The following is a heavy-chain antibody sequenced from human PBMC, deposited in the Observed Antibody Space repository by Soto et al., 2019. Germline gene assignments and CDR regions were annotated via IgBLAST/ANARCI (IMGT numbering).Heavy chain of an antibody. V-gene: IGHV1-69*01. J-gene: IGHJ4*02. CDR1: GGTFSTLA. CDR3: ARAPYEDYAVPEPNYFDS. CDR2: IIPIFGRP. Sequence: QVQLVQSGTEVKKPGSSVKVSCKASGGTFSTLAVSWVRQAPGQGLEWMGGIIPIFGRPVYPQKFQGRVTITADESTSIVYMELSSLSSEDTAVYYCARAPYEDYAVPEPNYFDSWGQGTLVTVSS. D-gene: IGHD4-17*01.